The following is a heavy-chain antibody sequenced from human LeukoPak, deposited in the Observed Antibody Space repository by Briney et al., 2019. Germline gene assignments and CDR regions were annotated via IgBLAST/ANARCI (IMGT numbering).Heavy chain of an antibody. D-gene: IGHD3-22*01. J-gene: IGHJ4*02. CDR3: ASYYHDSSGYYQYYFDS. V-gene: IGHV4-34*01. CDR2: INDSGRT. CDR1: GESFSGYY. Sequence: PSGTLSLTCAVYGESFSGYYWTWIRQPPGKGLEWIGEINDSGRTSCNPSLKSRVTISVDTSKNQFSLKLRSVAAADTAVYYCASYYHDSSGYYQYYFDSWGQGTLVTVSS.